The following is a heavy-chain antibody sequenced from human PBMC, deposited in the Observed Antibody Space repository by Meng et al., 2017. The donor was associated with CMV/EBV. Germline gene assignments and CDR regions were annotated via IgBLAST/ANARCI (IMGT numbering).Heavy chain of an antibody. D-gene: IGHD3-3*01. CDR3: ARDPFSIFGVVGSVVGFDY. CDR2: LGAYTGNT. Sequence: TVPIYVIGGVGEGPGQGLEWVEWLGAYTGNTSYAQKRQGRVTMTRDTSTSAAYKELRGLRSDDTAVYYCARDPFSIFGVVGSVVGFDYWGQGTLVTVSS. J-gene: IGHJ4*02. V-gene: IGHV1-18*01. CDR1: TVPIYV.